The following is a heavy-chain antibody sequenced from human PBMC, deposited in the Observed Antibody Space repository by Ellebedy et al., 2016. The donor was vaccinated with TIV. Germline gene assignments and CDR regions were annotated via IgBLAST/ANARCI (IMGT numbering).Heavy chain of an antibody. V-gene: IGHV3-23*01. Sequence: GESLKISCEASGFSFSTYAMSWVRQAPGKGLEWVSAITGAGDSTDYTDSLKVRFTISRDNSKNKLYLPLNNVTAEDTDIYFGAKATNYGSGRARCPFDYWGQGTLVTVSS. CDR2: ITGAGDST. CDR1: GFSFSTYA. CDR3: AKATNYGSGRARCPFDY. D-gene: IGHD3-10*01. J-gene: IGHJ4*02.